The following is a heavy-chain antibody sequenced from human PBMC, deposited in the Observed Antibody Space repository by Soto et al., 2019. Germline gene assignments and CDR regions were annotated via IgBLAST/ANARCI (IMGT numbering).Heavy chain of an antibody. CDR2: ITCEGSYK. CDR1: GFSVSNYA. D-gene: IGHD2-2*01. J-gene: IGHJ4*02. CDR3: AKDRYCSANSCKDFGS. V-gene: IGHV3-30*04. Sequence: GGSLRLSCAASGFSVSNYAMVWLRQAPGKGLEWVALITCEGSYKNYADSVKGRFTISRDNSKNILYLQMSGLRGEDTAVYYCAKDRYCSANSCKDFGSWGQGTLVTVSS.